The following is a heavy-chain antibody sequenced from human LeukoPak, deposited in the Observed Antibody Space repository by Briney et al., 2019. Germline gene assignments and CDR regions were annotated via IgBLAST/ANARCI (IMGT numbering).Heavy chain of an antibody. CDR1: EYTFTSNP. D-gene: IGHD3-22*01. CDR3: ARAGDSSGYYLNWFDP. CDR2: INVGNGNT. V-gene: IGHV1-3*01. J-gene: IGHJ5*02. Sequence: ASVKVSCKASEYTFTSNPMYWVRQAPGQRLEWMGWINVGNGNTKYSQNLQDRVTITRDTSASTAYMELSSLRSEDTAVYYCARAGDSSGYYLNWFDPWGQGTLVTVSS.